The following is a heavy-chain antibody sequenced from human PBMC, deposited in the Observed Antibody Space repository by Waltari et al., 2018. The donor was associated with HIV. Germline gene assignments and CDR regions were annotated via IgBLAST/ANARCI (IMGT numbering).Heavy chain of an antibody. Sequence: QVQLVPSGAEVKKPGASVKVSCKASGYTFTSYYMHWVRQAPGQGLEWMGIINPSGGSTSYAQKFQGRVTMTRDTSTSTVYMGLSSLRSEDTAVYYCAREPQDIVVVPAATRGMDVWGQGTTVTVSS. CDR2: INPSGGST. D-gene: IGHD2-2*01. CDR3: AREPQDIVVVPAATRGMDV. J-gene: IGHJ6*02. V-gene: IGHV1-46*03. CDR1: GYTFTSYY.